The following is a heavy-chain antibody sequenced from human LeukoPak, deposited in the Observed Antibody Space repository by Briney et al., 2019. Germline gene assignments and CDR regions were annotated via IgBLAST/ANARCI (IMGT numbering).Heavy chain of an antibody. D-gene: IGHD1-1*01. J-gene: IGHJ5*02. V-gene: IGHV3-30*04. CDR3: TKLGNNWADGDYWADGS. CDR2: ISYDGSNK. CDR1: GFTFSSYA. Sequence: GGSLRLSCAASGFTFSSYAMHWVRQAPGKGLEWVAVISYDGSNKYYADSVKGRFTISRDNSKNTLYLQMNSLRAEDTAMYYCTKLGNNWADGDYWADGSWGQGTLVTVSS.